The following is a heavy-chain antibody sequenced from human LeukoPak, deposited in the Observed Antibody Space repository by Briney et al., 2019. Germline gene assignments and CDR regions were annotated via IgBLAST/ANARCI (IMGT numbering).Heavy chain of an antibody. CDR1: GFTVSSNY. Sequence: PGRSLRLSCAASGFTVSSNYMSWVRQAPGKGLEWVSVIYSGGTTNYADSVKGRFTISRDNSKNTLYLQMNSLRVEDTAVYYCARGNRDLNAFDMWGQGTMVTVSS. CDR2: IYSGGTT. D-gene: IGHD1-14*01. V-gene: IGHV3-53*01. CDR3: ARGNRDLNAFDM. J-gene: IGHJ3*02.